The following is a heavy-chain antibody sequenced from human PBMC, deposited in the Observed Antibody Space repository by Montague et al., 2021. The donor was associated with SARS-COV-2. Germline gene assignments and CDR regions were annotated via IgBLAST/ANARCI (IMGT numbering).Heavy chain of an antibody. J-gene: IGHJ6*03. CDR2: INHGGSA. CDR3: ARLRDGVVPSPILGVGPYYSYYYMDV. V-gene: IGHV4-34*01. CDR1: GTSFSGHY. Sequence: SETLSLTCAVHGTSFSGHYWNWIRQPPGKGLEWIGEINHGGSAKYSPSLKSRLTISADTSKNQFSLQLTSVAAADTAVYYCARLRDGVVPSPILGVGPYYSYYYMDVWGRGTTVTVSS. D-gene: IGHD3-10*01.